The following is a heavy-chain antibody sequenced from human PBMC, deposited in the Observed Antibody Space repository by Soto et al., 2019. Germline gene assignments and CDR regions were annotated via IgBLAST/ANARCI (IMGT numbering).Heavy chain of an antibody. J-gene: IGHJ4*02. D-gene: IGHD6-13*01. CDR1: GYTFSNFW. V-gene: IGHV5-51*01. Sequence: GESLKISCQCSGYTFSNFWVGWVRQLPGKGLEWMGIIYPGDHETRYSPSFHGKVTISADKSINTAYLQWNSLEASDTAFYFCARSPRSSPYFDYWGQGALVTVSS. CDR2: IYPGDHET. CDR3: ARSPRSSPYFDY.